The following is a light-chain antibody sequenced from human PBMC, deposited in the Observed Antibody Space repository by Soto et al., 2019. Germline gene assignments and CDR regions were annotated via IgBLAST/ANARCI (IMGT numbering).Light chain of an antibody. V-gene: IGKV1-5*01. CDR1: QPISTW. CDR3: HQYNYYRPT. J-gene: IGKJ1*01. Sequence: DIQVTQSPSTLSASVGDRVTITCRASQPISTWLAWYQEKPGKAPKLLIYDASSLEGGVPSRFSGSGSGTEFTLTISSLQPDDFATYYCHQYNYYRPTFGQGTKVE. CDR2: DAS.